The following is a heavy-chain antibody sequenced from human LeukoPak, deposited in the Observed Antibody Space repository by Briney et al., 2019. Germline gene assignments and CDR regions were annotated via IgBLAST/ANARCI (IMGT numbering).Heavy chain of an antibody. Sequence: SETLSLTCAVYGGSFSGYYWSWIRQPPGKGLEWIGEINHSGSTNYNPSLKSRVTISVDTSKNQFSLKLSSVTAADTAVYYCARLDSSSWYDPYYFDYWGQGTLVTVSS. CDR2: INHSGST. V-gene: IGHV4-34*01. CDR3: ARLDSSSWYDPYYFDY. D-gene: IGHD6-13*01. J-gene: IGHJ4*02. CDR1: GGSFSGYY.